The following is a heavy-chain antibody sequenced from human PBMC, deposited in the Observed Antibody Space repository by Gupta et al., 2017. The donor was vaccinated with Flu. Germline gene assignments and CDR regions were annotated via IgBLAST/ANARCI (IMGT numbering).Heavy chain of an antibody. Sequence: QVQLVESGGGVVQPGRSLRLSCAASGFTFSSYGMHWVRQAPGKGLEWVAVIWYDGSSKYYADSVKGRFTIDRDNSKNTLYLQMNSLRAEDTAVEYGARGRDIVVPAAMVYWGQGPRGTVAS. CDR3: ARGRDIVVPAAMVY. CDR1: GFTFSSYG. CDR2: IWYDGSSK. D-gene: IGHD2-2*01. J-gene: IGHJ4*02. V-gene: IGHV3-33*01.